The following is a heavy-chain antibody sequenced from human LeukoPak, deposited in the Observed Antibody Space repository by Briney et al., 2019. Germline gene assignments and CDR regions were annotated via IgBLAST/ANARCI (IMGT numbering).Heavy chain of an antibody. CDR2: ISSSSSTI. CDR3: ARDECSSTSCYKSYYYMDV. V-gene: IGHV3-48*01. J-gene: IGHJ6*03. CDR1: GFTFSSYS. D-gene: IGHD2-2*02. Sequence: GGSLRLSCAASGFTFSSYSMNWVRQAPGKGLEWVSYISSSSSTIYYADSVKGRFTISRDNAKISLYLQMNSLRAEDTAVYYCARDECSSTSCYKSYYYMDVWGKGTTVTVSS.